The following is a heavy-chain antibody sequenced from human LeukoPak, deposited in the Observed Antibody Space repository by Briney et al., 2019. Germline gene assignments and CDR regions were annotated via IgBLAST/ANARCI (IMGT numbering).Heavy chain of an antibody. CDR2: INPSDDST. V-gene: IGHV1-46*01. D-gene: IGHD2-2*01. Sequence: GASVKVSCKASGYSLSSYFMHWVRQAPGQGLEWMGLINPSDDSTSYAQKFRGRVTMTRDTSTSTLYMELSSLTSEDTAVYYCAKGRVPAPNGSFDIWGQGTMVTASS. J-gene: IGHJ3*02. CDR1: GYSLSSYF. CDR3: AKGRVPAPNGSFDI.